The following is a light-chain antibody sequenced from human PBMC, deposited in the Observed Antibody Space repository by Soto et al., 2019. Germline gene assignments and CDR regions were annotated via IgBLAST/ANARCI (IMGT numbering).Light chain of an antibody. V-gene: IGLV2-14*01. CDR1: SSDVGGYNY. J-gene: IGLJ2*01. CDR3: SSYTSSSPYVV. Sequence: QSVLTQPASVSGSPGQSITISCTGTSSDVGGYNYFSWYQQHPGKAPKLMIYDVSNRPSGVSNRFSGSKSGNTASLTISGLQAEDEADYYCSSYTSSSPYVVFGGGTKLTVL. CDR2: DVS.